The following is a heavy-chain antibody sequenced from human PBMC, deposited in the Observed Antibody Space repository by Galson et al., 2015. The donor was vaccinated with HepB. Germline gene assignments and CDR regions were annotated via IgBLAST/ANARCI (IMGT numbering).Heavy chain of an antibody. CDR3: ARGGLGVDHYYYYGMDV. J-gene: IGHJ6*02. D-gene: IGHD1-26*01. CDR1: GGTFSSFG. Sequence: SVKVSCKASGGTFSSFGISWVRQVPGQGFEWMGGIIPIFDATHYAQKFQGRVTISADKSTSTAYMDLSSLRFEDTAVYYCARGGLGVDHYYYYGMDVWGQGTTVTVSS. CDR2: IIPIFDAT. V-gene: IGHV1-69*06.